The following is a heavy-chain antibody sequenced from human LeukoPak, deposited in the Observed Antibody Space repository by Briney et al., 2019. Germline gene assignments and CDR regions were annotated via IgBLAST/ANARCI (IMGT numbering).Heavy chain of an antibody. V-gene: IGHV1-2*04. J-gene: IGHJ4*02. CDR2: INPNSGGT. D-gene: IGHD3-10*01. Sequence: ASVKVSCKASGYTFTGYYMHWVRQAPGQGLEWMGWINPNSGGTNYAQKFQGWVTMTRDTSISTAYMELSRLRSDDTAVYYCARASLWFGESFDYWGQGTLVTVSS. CDR3: ARASLWFGESFDY. CDR1: GYTFTGYY.